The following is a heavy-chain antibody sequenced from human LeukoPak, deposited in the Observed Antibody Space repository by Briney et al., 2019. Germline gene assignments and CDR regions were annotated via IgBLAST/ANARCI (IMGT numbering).Heavy chain of an antibody. Sequence: SETLSLTCAVYGGSFSGYYWSWIRQPPGKGLEWIGEINHSGSTNYNPSLKSRVTISVDTSKNQFSLKLSSVTAADTAVYYCARDQWELLFLDYWGQGTLVTVSS. V-gene: IGHV4-34*01. CDR1: GGSFSGYY. CDR3: ARDQWELLFLDY. D-gene: IGHD1-26*01. J-gene: IGHJ4*02. CDR2: INHSGST.